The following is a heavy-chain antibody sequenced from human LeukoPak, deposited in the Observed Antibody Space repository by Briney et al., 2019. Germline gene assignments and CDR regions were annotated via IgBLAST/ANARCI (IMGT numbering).Heavy chain of an antibody. CDR1: GFTFDDYA. Sequence: PGRSLRLSCAASGFTFDDYAMHWVRQAPGKGLEWASGISWNSGSIGYADSVKGRFTISRDNAKNSLYLQMNSLRAEDTALYYCAKDTDYYDSSGYYHVGAFDIWGQGTMVTVSS. V-gene: IGHV3-9*01. CDR2: ISWNSGSI. D-gene: IGHD3-22*01. J-gene: IGHJ3*02. CDR3: AKDTDYYDSSGYYHVGAFDI.